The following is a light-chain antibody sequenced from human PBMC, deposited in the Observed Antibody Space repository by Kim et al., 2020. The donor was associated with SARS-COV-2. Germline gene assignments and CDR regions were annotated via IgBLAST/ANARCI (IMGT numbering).Light chain of an antibody. CDR2: DAS. Sequence: LSPGKSATPSCRATRTVDHNYLAWYQHKPGQAPRLLIYDASTRAPGIPDRFSGSGSGTDFSLTIGRLEPEDVAVYYCQQYGRSAAFGQGTKVDIK. CDR3: QQYGRSAA. J-gene: IGKJ1*01. V-gene: IGKV3-20*01. CDR1: RTVDHNY.